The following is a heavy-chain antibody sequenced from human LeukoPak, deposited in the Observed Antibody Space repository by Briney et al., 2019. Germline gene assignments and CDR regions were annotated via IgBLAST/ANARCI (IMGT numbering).Heavy chain of an antibody. D-gene: IGHD6-19*01. J-gene: IGHJ4*02. Sequence: ASVKVSCKASGYTFTSYDINWMRQATGQGLEWMGWMNPNSGNTGYAQKFQGRVTMTRNTSISTAFMELSRLRSDDTAVYYCARAWAVAGVATGGYWGQGTLVTVSS. CDR1: GYTFTSYD. V-gene: IGHV1-8*01. CDR2: MNPNSGNT. CDR3: ARAWAVAGVATGGY.